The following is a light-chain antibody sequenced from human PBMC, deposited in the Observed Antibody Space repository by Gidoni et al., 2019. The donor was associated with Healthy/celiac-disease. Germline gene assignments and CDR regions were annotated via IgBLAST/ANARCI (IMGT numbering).Light chain of an antibody. CDR1: QCASSSY. Sequence: EIVLTQYPGTLSLSPGERATLSCRASQCASSSYLAWYQQKPGQAPRLLIYGASSRATGIPDRFSGSGSGTDFTLTISRLEPEDFAVYYCQQYGSSPKTFGQGTKVEIK. CDR2: GAS. CDR3: QQYGSSPKT. J-gene: IGKJ1*01. V-gene: IGKV3-20*01.